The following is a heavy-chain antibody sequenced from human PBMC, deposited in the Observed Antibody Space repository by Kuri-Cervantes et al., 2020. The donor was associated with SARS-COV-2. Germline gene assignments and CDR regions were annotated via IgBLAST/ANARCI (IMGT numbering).Heavy chain of an antibody. CDR2: INPDGSYT. Sequence: GESLKISCAASGFTFSGHWIHWVRQAPGKGLVWVSRINPDGSYTNNADSVKGRFTISRDNAKNSLYLQMNSLRAEDTALYYCAKDSGELYSGYDSYYGMDVWGQGTTVTVSS. CDR3: AKDSGELYSGYDSYYGMDV. CDR1: GFTFSGHW. V-gene: IGHV3-74*01. J-gene: IGHJ6*02. D-gene: IGHD5-12*01.